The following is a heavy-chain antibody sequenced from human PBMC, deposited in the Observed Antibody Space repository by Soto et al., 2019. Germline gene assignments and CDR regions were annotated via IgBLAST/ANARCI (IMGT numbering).Heavy chain of an antibody. CDR2: LGEADDP. V-gene: IGHV3-13*05. D-gene: IGHD2-15*01. CDR1: GFSFRDYD. J-gene: IGHJ6*02. CDR3: ARAYLGRLPRRADYYYAMDV. Sequence: EVQLVESGGGSVQPGESLRLSGAASGFSFRDYDMHWVRQRTGKGLEWVSGLGEADDPYYVASVKGRFSVSRDNAQSSLYLQMDNLRVDDTAVYFCARAYLGRLPRRADYYYAMDVWGRGTTVTVSS.